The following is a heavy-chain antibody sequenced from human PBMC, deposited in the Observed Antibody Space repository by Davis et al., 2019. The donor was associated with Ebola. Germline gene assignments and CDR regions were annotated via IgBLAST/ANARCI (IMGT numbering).Heavy chain of an antibody. V-gene: IGHV4-34*01. J-gene: IGHJ5*02. CDR2: INHSGST. CDR1: GGSFSSYY. Sequence: MPSETLSLTCAVYGGSFSSYYWSWIRQPPGKGLEWIGEINHSGSTNYNPSLKGRVTISVDKSKNQFSLKLNSVTAADTAVYYCASRYSYPAWGQGTLVTVSS. D-gene: IGHD2-15*01. CDR3: ASRYSYPA.